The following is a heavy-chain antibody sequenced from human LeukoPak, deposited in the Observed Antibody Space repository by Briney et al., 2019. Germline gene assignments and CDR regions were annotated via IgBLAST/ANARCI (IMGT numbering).Heavy chain of an antibody. CDR1: GFTFSSYE. D-gene: IGHD1-26*01. Sequence: GGSLRLSCAASGFTFSSYEMNWVRQAPGKGLEWVSYISSSGSTTYYADSMKGRFTISRGNAKNSLYLQMNSLRAEDTAVYYCSTHRREPTKVRWFDSWGQGTLVTVSS. J-gene: IGHJ5*01. CDR2: ISSSGSTT. CDR3: STHRREPTKVRWFDS. V-gene: IGHV3-48*03.